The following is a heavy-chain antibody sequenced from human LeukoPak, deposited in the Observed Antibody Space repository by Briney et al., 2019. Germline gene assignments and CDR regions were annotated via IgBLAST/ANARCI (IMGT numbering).Heavy chain of an antibody. J-gene: IGHJ5*02. CDR3: ARGTIAAAGRHNWFDP. CDR1: GGSISSYY. V-gene: IGHV4-59*01. Sequence: SETLSLTCTVSGGSISSYYWSWIRQPPGKGLEWIGYIYYSGSTNYNPSLKSRVTISVDTSKNQFSLKLSSVTAADTAVYYCARGTIAAAGRHNWFDPWGQGTLVTVSS. D-gene: IGHD6-13*01. CDR2: IYYSGST.